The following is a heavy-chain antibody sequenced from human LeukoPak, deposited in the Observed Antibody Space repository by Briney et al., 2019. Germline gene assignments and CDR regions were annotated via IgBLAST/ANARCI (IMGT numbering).Heavy chain of an antibody. CDR1: GGSISSGDYY. D-gene: IGHD3-3*01. J-gene: IGHJ5*02. Sequence: SSETLPLTCTVSGGSISSGDYYWSWIRQPPGKGLEWIGYIYYSGSTYYNPSLKSRVTISVDTSKNQFSLKLSSVTAADTAVYYCARGRDDFWSGSLGGHNWFDPWGQGTLVTVSS. V-gene: IGHV4-30-4*08. CDR3: ARGRDDFWSGSLGGHNWFDP. CDR2: IYYSGST.